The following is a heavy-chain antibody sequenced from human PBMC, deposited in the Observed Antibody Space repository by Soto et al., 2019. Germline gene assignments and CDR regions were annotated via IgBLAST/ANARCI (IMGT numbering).Heavy chain of an antibody. Sequence: QVQLVQSGAEVKKPGSSVKVSCKASGGTFSSYTISWVRQAPGQGLEWMGRIIPILGIANYAQKFQGRVTITADKSTSTAYMELSSLRSEDTAVYYCARGGGPRWFGALLHSDYWGQGTLVTVSS. J-gene: IGHJ4*02. CDR3: ARGGGPRWFGALLHSDY. CDR1: GGTFSSYT. V-gene: IGHV1-69*02. CDR2: IIPILGIA. D-gene: IGHD3-10*01.